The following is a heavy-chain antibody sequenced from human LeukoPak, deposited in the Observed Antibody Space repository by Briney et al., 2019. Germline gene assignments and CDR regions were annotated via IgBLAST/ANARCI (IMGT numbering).Heavy chain of an antibody. J-gene: IGHJ4*01. CDR1: GFTFRDTW. CDR3: DRAPDSFCV. Sequence: PGGALRLSCTASGFTFRDTWMSWGREAPGKEMEWVYDINQDGHLTYYVDTVKGRFAISRDNAKNAVFLQMNSLSAEDTAVYYRDRAPDSFCVWGHGALVTV. V-gene: IGHV3-7*01. CDR2: INQDGHLT. D-gene: IGHD2-21*01.